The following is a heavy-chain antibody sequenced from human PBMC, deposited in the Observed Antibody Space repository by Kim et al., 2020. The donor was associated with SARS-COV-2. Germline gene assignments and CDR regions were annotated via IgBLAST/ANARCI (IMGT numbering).Heavy chain of an antibody. D-gene: IGHD1-20*01. V-gene: IGHV3-9*01. J-gene: IGHJ4*02. CDR3: ANNWNLDY. CDR2: INGDSGGI. Sequence: SLRLSCVASGFSFGDNVMHWVRQTPGKGLEWVARINGDSGGIAYADCVKGRFTISRDNAENSLYLHMNNLRVEDTAFYYCANNWNLDYCGQGTLVTV. CDR1: GFSFGDNV.